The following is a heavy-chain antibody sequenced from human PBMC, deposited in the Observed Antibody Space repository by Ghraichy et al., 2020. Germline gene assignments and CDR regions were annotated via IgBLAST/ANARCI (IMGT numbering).Heavy chain of an antibody. J-gene: IGHJ4*02. CDR3: ARHNYDYVWGSYRY. V-gene: IGHV4-34*01. CDR2: INHSGST. D-gene: IGHD3-16*02. Sequence: SETLSLTCAVYGGSFSGYYWSWIRQPPGKGLEWIGEINHSGSTNYNPSLKSRVTISVDTSKNQFSLKLSSVTAADTAVYYCARHNYDYVWGSYRYWGQGTLVTVSS. CDR1: GGSFSGYY.